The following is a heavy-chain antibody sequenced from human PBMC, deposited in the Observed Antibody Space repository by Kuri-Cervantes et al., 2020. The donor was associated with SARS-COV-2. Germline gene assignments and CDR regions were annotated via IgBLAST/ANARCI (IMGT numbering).Heavy chain of an antibody. J-gene: IGHJ4*02. V-gene: IGHV4-34*01. D-gene: IGHD3-10*01. CDR3: ARGPQITTIRGVITFAY. CDR2: INHSGST. CDR1: GFTFSSYS. Sequence: GSLRLSCAASGFTFSSYSMNWVRQPPGKGLEWIGEINHSGSTNYNPSLKSRVTISVDTSKNQFSLKLSSVTAADTAVYYCARGPQITTIRGVITFAYWGQGSLVTVSS.